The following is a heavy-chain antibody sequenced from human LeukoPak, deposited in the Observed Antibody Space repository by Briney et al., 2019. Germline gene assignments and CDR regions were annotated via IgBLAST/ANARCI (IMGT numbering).Heavy chain of an antibody. J-gene: IGHJ4*02. Sequence: GGSLRLSCAVSGFTFSDYGLSWVRQAPGEGLECVSGISRSGDTTYYADSVKGRFTISRDNSKNTLYLQMNSLRAEDTAVYYCAKDGDDSIEHWGQGTLVTVSS. CDR1: GFTFSDYG. D-gene: IGHD3-22*01. CDR3: AKDGDDSIEH. CDR2: ISRSGDTT. V-gene: IGHV3-23*01.